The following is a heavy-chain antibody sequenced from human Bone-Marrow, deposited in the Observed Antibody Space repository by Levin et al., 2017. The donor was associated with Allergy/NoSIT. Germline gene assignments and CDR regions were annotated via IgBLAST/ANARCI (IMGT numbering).Heavy chain of an antibody. J-gene: IGHJ3*01. CDR2: LDPEEGET. V-gene: IGHV1-24*01. CDR1: GYNLNEIS. D-gene: IGHD4-23*01. Sequence: PWASVKVSCKVSGYNLNEISMHWVRQAPGKGLEWMAGLDPEEGETDYAQKFLGRVTMTEDTSVDTAYLELSSLRSEDTAVYYCATDSGSGGYGGLDVWGQGTLITVSS. CDR3: ATDSGSGGYGGLDV.